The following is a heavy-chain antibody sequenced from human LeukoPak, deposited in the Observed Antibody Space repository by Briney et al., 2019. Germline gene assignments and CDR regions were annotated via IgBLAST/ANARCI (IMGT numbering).Heavy chain of an antibody. CDR1: GGSFSGYY. D-gene: IGHD6-6*01. V-gene: IGHV4-34*03. J-gene: IGHJ6*02. Sequence: SSETLSLTCAVYGGSFSGYYWSWIRQPPGKGLEWIGEINHSGSTNYNPSLKSRVTISVDTSKNQFSLKLSSVTAADTAVYYCVAYSSSSPLYYYGMDVWGQGTTVTVSS. CDR3: VAYSSSSPLYYYGMDV. CDR2: INHSGST.